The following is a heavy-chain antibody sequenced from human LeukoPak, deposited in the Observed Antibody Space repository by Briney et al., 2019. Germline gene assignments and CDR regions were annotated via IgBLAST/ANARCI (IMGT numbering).Heavy chain of an antibody. J-gene: IGHJ4*02. V-gene: IGHV3-49*03. CDR2: IRSKAYGGTT. Sequence: PGGSLRLSCTASGFTFGDYAMSWFRQAPGKGLEWVGFIRSKAYGGTTEYAAPVKGRFTISRDDSKSIAYLQMNSLKTEDTAVYYCTRVKPGFAMIDDYWGQGTLVTVSS. D-gene: IGHD3-22*01. CDR1: GFTFGDYA. CDR3: TRVKPGFAMIDDY.